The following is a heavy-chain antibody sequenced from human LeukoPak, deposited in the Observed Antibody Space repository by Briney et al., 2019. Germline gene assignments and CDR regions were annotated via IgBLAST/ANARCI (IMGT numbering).Heavy chain of an antibody. CDR3: ARGHASGSWLIDY. Sequence: GGSLRLSCAASGFSFSSYAIHWVRQAPGKGLEWVTFMSSDGGNQYHADSVKGRFTISRDNSKNALCLQMNSLRAEDTAVYHCARGHASGSWLIDYWGLGTLVTVSS. V-gene: IGHV3-30*01. D-gene: IGHD3-10*01. CDR2: MSSDGGNQ. J-gene: IGHJ4*02. CDR1: GFSFSSYA.